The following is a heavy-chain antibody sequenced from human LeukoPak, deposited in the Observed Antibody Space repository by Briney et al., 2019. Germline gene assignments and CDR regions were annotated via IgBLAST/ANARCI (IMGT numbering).Heavy chain of an antibody. V-gene: IGHV1-2*02. J-gene: IGHJ3*02. CDR2: INPKSGGT. D-gene: IGHD3-22*01. CDR3: ARAGIWDYSDSSGYHNGAFDI. CDR1: GYTFTDYY. Sequence: ASVKVSCKASGYTFTDYYLHWVRQAPGQGLEWMGWINPKSGGTNYAQKFQGRVTMTRDTSSVTAYMELSRLRSDDTAVYYCARAGIWDYSDSSGYHNGAFDIWGQGTMVTVSS.